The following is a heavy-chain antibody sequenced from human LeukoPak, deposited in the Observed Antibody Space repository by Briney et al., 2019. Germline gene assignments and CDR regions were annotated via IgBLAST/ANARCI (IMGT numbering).Heavy chain of an antibody. CDR2: ISGSGGST. Sequence: QTGGSLRLSCAASGFSFSSYAMSWVRQAPGKGLEWVSAISGSGGSTYYADSVKGRFTISRDNSKNTLYLQTNSLRAEDTAVYYCAKERPSYYDSSGYYPYYFDYWGQGTLVTVSS. J-gene: IGHJ4*02. CDR3: AKERPSYYDSSGYYPYYFDY. D-gene: IGHD3-22*01. V-gene: IGHV3-23*01. CDR1: GFSFSSYA.